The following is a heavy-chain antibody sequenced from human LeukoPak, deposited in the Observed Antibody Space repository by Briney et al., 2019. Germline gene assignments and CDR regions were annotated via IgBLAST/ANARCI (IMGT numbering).Heavy chain of an antibody. V-gene: IGHV3-73*01. J-gene: IGHJ4*02. CDR2: ITTKANSYAT. D-gene: IGHD2-21*02. Sequence: GGSLKLSCAASGFTFSACDIHWVRQASGKGLEWVGRITTKANSYATAYAASLKGRFTISRDDSKNTAYLQMNGLKTEDTAVYYCTRSDTTYCGGDCYSIWGQGTLVTVSS. CDR1: GFTFSACD. CDR3: TRSDTTYCGGDCYSI.